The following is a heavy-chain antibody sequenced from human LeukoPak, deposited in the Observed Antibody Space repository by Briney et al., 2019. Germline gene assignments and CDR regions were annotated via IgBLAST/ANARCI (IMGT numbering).Heavy chain of an antibody. CDR3: ARGYYDILAYFDY. D-gene: IGHD3-9*01. CDR2: INPSGGST. J-gene: IGHJ4*02. CDR1: GYTLTELS. V-gene: IGHV1-46*01. Sequence: ASVKVSCKVSGYTLTELSMHWVRQAPGQGLEWMGIINPSGGSTSYAQKFQGRVTMTRDTSTSTVYMELSSLRSEDTAVYYCARGYYDILAYFDYWGQGTLVTVSS.